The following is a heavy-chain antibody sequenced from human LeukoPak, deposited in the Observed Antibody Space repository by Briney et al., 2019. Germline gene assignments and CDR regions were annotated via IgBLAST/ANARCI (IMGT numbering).Heavy chain of an antibody. Sequence: PGGSLRLSCAPSGFTVSSNYMTWVRQAPGKGLEWVSVIYSDGTTYYAASLKGRFTISRDNLKNMLYLEMNSLRTEDTAVYYCAREGSGSYYMDFDYWGRGTLVTVSS. V-gene: IGHV3-66*02. J-gene: IGHJ4*02. CDR2: IYSDGTT. CDR1: GFTVSSNY. D-gene: IGHD1-26*01. CDR3: AREGSGSYYMDFDY.